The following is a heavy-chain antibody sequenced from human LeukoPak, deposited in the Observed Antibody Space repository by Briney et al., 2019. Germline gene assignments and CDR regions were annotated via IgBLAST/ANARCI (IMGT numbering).Heavy chain of an antibody. V-gene: IGHV1-46*01. J-gene: IGHJ6*02. CDR2: INPSGGST. Sequence: ASVKVSCKASGYTFTSYYMHWVRQAPGQGLEWMGIINPSGGSTSYAQKFQGRVTMTRDTSTSTVYMELSSLRSEDTAVYYRARELYYYDSSGYNYYYYGMDVWGQGTTVTVSS. CDR3: ARELYYYDSSGYNYYYYGMDV. D-gene: IGHD3-22*01. CDR1: GYTFTSYY.